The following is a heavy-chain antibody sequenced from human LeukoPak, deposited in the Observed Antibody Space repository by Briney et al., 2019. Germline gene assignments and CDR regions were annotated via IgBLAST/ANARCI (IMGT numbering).Heavy chain of an antibody. V-gene: IGHV3-30*03. J-gene: IGHJ5*02. CDR1: GFIFSSYG. CDR2: ISYDGSNK. D-gene: IGHD3-9*01. Sequence: GGSLRLSCAASGFIFSSYGMHWVRQAPGKGLEWVAVISYDGSNKYYADSVRGRITISRDNSKNTLYLQVSSLRGDDTAVYYCAQGDYYHVLTGRQSSFGPWGQGTRVIVSS. CDR3: AQGDYYHVLTGRQSSFGP.